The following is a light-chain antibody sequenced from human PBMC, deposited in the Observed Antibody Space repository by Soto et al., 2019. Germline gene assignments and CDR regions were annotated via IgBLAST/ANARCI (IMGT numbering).Light chain of an antibody. J-gene: IGKJ4*01. CDR2: GAS. Sequence: DIVLTQSPGTLSLSPGERASLSCRASQSVSSGHLAWYQQKPGQAPRLLIYGASSRATGIPDRFSGSGSGTDFTLTISSLQSEDFAVYYCQQYNNWPLTFGGGTKVDIK. CDR3: QQYNNWPLT. V-gene: IGKV3-20*01. CDR1: QSVSSGH.